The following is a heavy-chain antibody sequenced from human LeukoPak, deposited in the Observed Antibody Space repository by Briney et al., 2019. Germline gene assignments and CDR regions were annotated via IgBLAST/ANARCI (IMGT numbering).Heavy chain of an antibody. Sequence: GGSLRLSCAASGFTFSRYWMHWVRQAPGKGLVWVSRINSDGSSTSYADSVKGRFTISRDNAKNTLYLQMNSLRAEDTAVYYCARSPYGDYSFDYWGQGTLVTVSS. CDR1: GFTFSRYW. D-gene: IGHD4-17*01. CDR3: ARSPYGDYSFDY. J-gene: IGHJ4*02. CDR2: INSDGSST. V-gene: IGHV3-74*01.